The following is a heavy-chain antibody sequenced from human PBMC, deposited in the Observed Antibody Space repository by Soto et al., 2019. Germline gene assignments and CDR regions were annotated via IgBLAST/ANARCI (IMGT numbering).Heavy chain of an antibody. CDR2: IRIGPGIT. V-gene: IGHV3-64*04. CDR3: ARSRSAMADGMNV. D-gene: IGHD5-18*01. J-gene: IGHJ6*02. CDR1: GFSFSSYS. Sequence: PGGSLRLSCSASGFSFSSYSMYWVRQAPGRGLQYVSGIRIGPGITYYADSVKGRFTISSDISRKTVYLQMNNLRGEDTALYFCARSRSAMADGMNVWGQGXTVTVSS.